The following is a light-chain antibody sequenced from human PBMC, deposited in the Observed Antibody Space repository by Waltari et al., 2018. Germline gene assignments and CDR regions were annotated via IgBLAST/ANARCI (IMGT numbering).Light chain of an antibody. V-gene: IGKV3-15*01. Sequence: EIVMTQPPGTLSVSPGERAPLACRASQRIVTNLAWYQQKPGQAPRLLIYSGSARASYIPARFIGSGSGTEFTLTISSLQSEDFGIYYCQHYNNWPPAFGQGTKVEIK. CDR2: SGS. CDR1: QRIVTN. CDR3: QHYNNWPPA. J-gene: IGKJ1*01.